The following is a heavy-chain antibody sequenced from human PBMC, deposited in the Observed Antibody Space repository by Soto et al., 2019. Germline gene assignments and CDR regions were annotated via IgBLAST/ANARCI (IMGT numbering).Heavy chain of an antibody. J-gene: IGHJ3*02. CDR2: MNNDGSYI. V-gene: IGHV3-74*01. Sequence: EVQLVESGGGLVQPGGSLRLSCAASGFTFSSYWMYWVRQAPGKGLEWVSHMNNDGSYISYAESVKGRFTFSRDNAKNTLYLQMNSLRAEDTAVYYCVRGGYMHACDIWGQGTMVTVSS. CDR1: GFTFSSYW. CDR3: VRGGYMHACDI. D-gene: IGHD6-13*01.